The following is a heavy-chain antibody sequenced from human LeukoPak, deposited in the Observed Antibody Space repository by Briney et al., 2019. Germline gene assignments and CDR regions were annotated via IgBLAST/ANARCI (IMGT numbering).Heavy chain of an antibody. CDR3: ASGDFDN. D-gene: IGHD3-10*01. Sequence: SGTLSLTCTVSGDSVNSGSYYWSWIRQPPGKGLEWIGNIYYTGSTNYAPSFRSRVTISLDTSKNQFSLKLTSVTAADTAVYYCASGDFDNWGQGTLVTVSS. CDR2: IYYTGST. J-gene: IGHJ4*02. V-gene: IGHV4-61*01. CDR1: GDSVNSGSYY.